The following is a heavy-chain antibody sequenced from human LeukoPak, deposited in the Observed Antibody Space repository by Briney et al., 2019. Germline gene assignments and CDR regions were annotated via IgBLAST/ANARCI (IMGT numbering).Heavy chain of an antibody. V-gene: IGHV3-11*01. Sequence: KAGGSLRLSCAASGFTFSDYYMSWIRQAPGKGLEWVSYISSSGSTIYYADSVKGRFTISRDNAKNSLYLQMNSLRAEDTAVYYCAREVGFYDSSGYAVNWFDPWGQGTLVTVSS. CDR3: AREVGFYDSSGYAVNWFDP. CDR1: GFTFSDYY. J-gene: IGHJ5*02. D-gene: IGHD3-22*01. CDR2: ISSSGSTI.